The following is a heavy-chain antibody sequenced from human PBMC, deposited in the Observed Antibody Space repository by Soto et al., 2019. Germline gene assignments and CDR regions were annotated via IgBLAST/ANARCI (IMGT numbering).Heavy chain of an antibody. Sequence: QLQLQESGPGLVKPSETLSLTCTVSGGSISSSSYYWGWIRQPPGKGLEWIGSIYSGGSTYYNPALKGRVTISEDTSQNQFSLKLSPVTAADTAVYYCASRVYGAPLWGQGTRVTVSS. CDR1: GGSISSSSYY. V-gene: IGHV4-39*01. CDR2: IYSGGST. CDR3: ASRVYGAPL. J-gene: IGHJ4*02. D-gene: IGHD3-10*01.